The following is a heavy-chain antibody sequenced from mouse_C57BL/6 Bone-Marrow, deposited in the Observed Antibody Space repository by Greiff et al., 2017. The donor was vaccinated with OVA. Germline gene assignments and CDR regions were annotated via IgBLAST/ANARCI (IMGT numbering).Heavy chain of an antibody. J-gene: IGHJ2*01. CDR1: GISITTGNYR. Sequence: EVKLVASGPGLVKPSQTVFLTCTVTGISITTGNYRWSWIRQFPGNKLEWLGYIYYSGTITYNPSLTSRTTITRDTPKNQFFLEMNSLTAEDTATYYCARESSSGHFDYWGQGTTRTVSS. V-gene: IGHV3-5*01. D-gene: IGHD3-2*02. CDR2: IYYSGTI. CDR3: ARESSSGHFDY.